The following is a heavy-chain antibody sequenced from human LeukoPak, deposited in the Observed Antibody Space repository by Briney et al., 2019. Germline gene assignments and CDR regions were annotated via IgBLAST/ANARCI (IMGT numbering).Heavy chain of an antibody. CDR2: ISGSGGST. CDR3: AKGSTYYYDSSGYLFDY. V-gene: IGHV3-23*01. J-gene: IGHJ4*02. D-gene: IGHD3-22*01. Sequence: GGSLRLSCAASGFTFSSYAMSWVRQAPGKGLEWGSAISGSGGSTYYADSVKGRFTISRDNSKNTLYLQMNSLRAEDTAVYYCAKGSTYYYDSSGYLFDYWGQGTLVTVSS. CDR1: GFTFSSYA.